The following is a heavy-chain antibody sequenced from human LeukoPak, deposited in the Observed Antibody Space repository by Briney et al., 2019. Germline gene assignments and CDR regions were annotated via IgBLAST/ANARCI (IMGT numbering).Heavy chain of an antibody. Sequence: GGSLRLSCAASGFTFSSYWMSWVRQAPGKGLEWVANIKQDGSEKYYVDSVKGRFTISRDNAKNSLYLQMNSLRAEDTAVYYCARDFHRRYYDSSGYNAFDIWGQGTMVTVSS. V-gene: IGHV3-7*01. CDR3: ARDFHRRYYDSSGYNAFDI. CDR1: GFTFSSYW. D-gene: IGHD3-22*01. CDR2: IKQDGSEK. J-gene: IGHJ3*02.